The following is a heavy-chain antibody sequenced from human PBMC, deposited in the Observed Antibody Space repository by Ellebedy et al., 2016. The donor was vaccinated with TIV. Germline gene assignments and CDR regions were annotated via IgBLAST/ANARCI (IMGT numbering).Heavy chain of an antibody. CDR3: ARRGVTPSLNFDY. Sequence: ASVKVSCXASGYTFTGYYMHWVRQAPGQGLEWMGWINPNSGGTNYAQKFQGWVTMTRDTSISTAYMELSRLRSDDTAVYYCARRGVTPSLNFDYWGQGTLVTVSS. J-gene: IGHJ4*02. V-gene: IGHV1-2*04. CDR1: GYTFTGYY. CDR2: INPNSGGT. D-gene: IGHD4-23*01.